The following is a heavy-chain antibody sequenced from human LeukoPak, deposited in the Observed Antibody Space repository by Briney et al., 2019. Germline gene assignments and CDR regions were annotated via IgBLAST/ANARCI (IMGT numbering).Heavy chain of an antibody. D-gene: IGHD5-12*01. CDR1: GFTFSSYA. CDR2: ISGSGGST. Sequence: GGSLRLSCAASGFTFSSYAMSWVRQAPGKGLEWVSGISGSGGSTYYADSVKGRFTISRDNSKNTLYLQMNSLRAEDTAVYYCAKTSGYHGTTYYFDYWGQGTLVTVSS. CDR3: AKTSGYHGTTYYFDY. V-gene: IGHV3-23*01. J-gene: IGHJ4*02.